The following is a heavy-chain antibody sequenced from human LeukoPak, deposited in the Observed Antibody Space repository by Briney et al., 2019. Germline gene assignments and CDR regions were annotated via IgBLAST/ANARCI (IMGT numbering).Heavy chain of an antibody. Sequence: SETLSLTCTVSGGSISSYYWSWIRQPPGKGLEWIGYIHYSGSTYYNPSLTSRVTISVDTSKNQFSLRLSSVTAADTALYFCAGTELGYCTVTGCPLESWGQGTLVTVSS. CDR3: AGTELGYCTVTGCPLES. D-gene: IGHD2-8*02. CDR1: GGSISSYY. CDR2: IHYSGST. J-gene: IGHJ4*02. V-gene: IGHV4-59*01.